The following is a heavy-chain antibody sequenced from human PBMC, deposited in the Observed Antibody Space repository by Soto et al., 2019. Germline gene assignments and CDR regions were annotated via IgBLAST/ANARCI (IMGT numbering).Heavy chain of an antibody. CDR1: GSSIGSSYY. J-gene: IGHJ6*02. CDR3: ARHRREWHNQYYYYYGMDV. D-gene: IGHD3-3*01. Sequence: SETLSLTCAVSGSSIGSSYYWGWIRQPPGKGLEWIGTIHHGGSSFYNPSLKSRVTMSVDTSKNQFSLKLRSVTAADTAIYYCARHRREWHNQYYYYYGMDVWGQGTTVTVSS. CDR2: IHHGGSS. V-gene: IGHV4-38-2*01.